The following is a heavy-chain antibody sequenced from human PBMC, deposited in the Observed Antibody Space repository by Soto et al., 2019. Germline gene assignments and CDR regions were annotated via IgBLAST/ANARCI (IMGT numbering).Heavy chain of an antibody. V-gene: IGHV1-8*01. D-gene: IGHD3-16*01. J-gene: IGHJ5*02. CDR3: AKDFGGIYNWFDP. CDR1: GYMFTSYD. Sequence: ASVQVSCKASGYMFTSYDINWVRQAAGQGLVWLGRMNPNNGKTDYAQKVQGRLTMTRNTSISTVYMERSSLTSEDTAVYYCAKDFGGIYNWFDPWGQGTLVTVSS. CDR2: MNPNNGKT.